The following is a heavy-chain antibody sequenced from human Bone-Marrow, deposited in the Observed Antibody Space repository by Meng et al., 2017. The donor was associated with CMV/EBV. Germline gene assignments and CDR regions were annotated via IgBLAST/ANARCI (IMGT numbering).Heavy chain of an antibody. CDR3: ARDPLGGFWSGWAAN. V-gene: IGHV1-69*04. D-gene: IGHD3-3*01. CDR2: IIPILGIA. Sequence: SVKVSCKASRRTFSSYTISWVRQAPGQGLEWMGRIIPILGIANYAQKFQGRVTITADKSTSTAYMELSSLRSEDTAVYYCARDPLGGFWSGWAANWGQGTLVTVSS. J-gene: IGHJ4*02. CDR1: RRTFSSYT.